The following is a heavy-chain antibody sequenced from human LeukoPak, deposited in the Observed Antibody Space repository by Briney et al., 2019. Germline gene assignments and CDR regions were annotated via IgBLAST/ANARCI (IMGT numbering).Heavy chain of an antibody. J-gene: IGHJ3*02. CDR1: GGSISSYY. V-gene: IGHV4-59*08. Sequence: PSETLSLTCIVSGGSISSYYWSWIVQPPGKGLEWIGYIYYTGSNNYSPSLKSRVTMSVDTSKNQFSLKLSSVTAADTAVYYCARARYSNSWYAVDIWGQGTMVTVSS. CDR2: IYYTGSN. D-gene: IGHD6-13*01. CDR3: ARARYSNSWYAVDI.